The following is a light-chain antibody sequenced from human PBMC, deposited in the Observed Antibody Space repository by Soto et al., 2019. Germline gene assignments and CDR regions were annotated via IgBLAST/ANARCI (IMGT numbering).Light chain of an antibody. V-gene: IGKV3-15*01. J-gene: IGKJ4*01. Sequence: TVMTQSPATLSVSPWGRVTLSCRASQIIRTNLAWYQQKPGQAPRLLIYDASTRATVIPARFSGSGSGTEFTLTISSLQSEDFAVYYCQQYDTWPLTFGGGTKVDIK. CDR2: DAS. CDR1: QIIRTN. CDR3: QQYDTWPLT.